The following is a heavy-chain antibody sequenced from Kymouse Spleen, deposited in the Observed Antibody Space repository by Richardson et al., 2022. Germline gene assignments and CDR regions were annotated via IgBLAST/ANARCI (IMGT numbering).Heavy chain of an antibody. V-gene: IGHV3-9*01. CDR1: GFTFDDYA. Sequence: EVQLVESGGGLVQPGRSLRLSCAASGFTFDDYAMHWVRQAPGKGLEWVSGISWNSGSIGYADSVKGRFTISRDNAKNSLYLQMNSLRAEDTALYYCAKEITGTAFDIWGQGTMVTVSS. CDR2: ISWNSGSI. J-gene: IGHJ3*02. CDR3: AKEITGTAFDI. D-gene: IGHD1-20*01,IGHD1-7*01.